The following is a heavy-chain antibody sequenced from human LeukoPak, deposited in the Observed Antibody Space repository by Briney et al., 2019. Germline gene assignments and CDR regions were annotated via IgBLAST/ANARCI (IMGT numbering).Heavy chain of an antibody. CDR2: ISACNGKT. CDR3: ARDLSRIDYYYMDV. V-gene: IGHV1-18*01. Sequence: ASVKVSCKASGYTFTSYGISWVRQAPGQGLEWMGWISACNGKTNYAQKLQGRVTMTTDTSTSTAYMELRSLRSDDTAVYYCARDLSRIDYYYMDVWGQGTLVTVSS. J-gene: IGHJ6*03. CDR1: GYTFTSYG. D-gene: IGHD2-15*01.